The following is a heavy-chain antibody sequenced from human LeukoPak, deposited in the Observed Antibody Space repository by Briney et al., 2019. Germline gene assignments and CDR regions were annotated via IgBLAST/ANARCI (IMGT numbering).Heavy chain of an antibody. Sequence: GGSLRLSCAASGFTFSSYWMSWVRQAPGKGLEWVATIRQDGSQKYYVDSVKGRFTTSRDNAKNSLYLQMNSLRAGDTAVYYCARDRGRYYMDVWGKGTTVTISS. J-gene: IGHJ6*03. CDR3: ARDRGRYYMDV. V-gene: IGHV3-7*01. CDR2: IRQDGSQK. CDR1: GFTFSSYW. D-gene: IGHD6-25*01.